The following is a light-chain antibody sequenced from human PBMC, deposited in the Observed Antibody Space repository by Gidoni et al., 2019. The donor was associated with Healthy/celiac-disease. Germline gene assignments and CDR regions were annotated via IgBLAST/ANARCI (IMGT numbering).Light chain of an antibody. CDR2: WAS. CDR1: QSVLYSSNNNNY. Sequence: IVITQYPDSLAVSLGERATINCKSSQSVLYSSNNNNYLAWYKQKPAQPPKLLIYWASNREAGVHDRFSGSVSGTDFTLTISSLQAEDGAVYYCQQYYSTPLTFGGGTKVEIK. V-gene: IGKV4-1*01. J-gene: IGKJ4*01. CDR3: QQYYSTPLT.